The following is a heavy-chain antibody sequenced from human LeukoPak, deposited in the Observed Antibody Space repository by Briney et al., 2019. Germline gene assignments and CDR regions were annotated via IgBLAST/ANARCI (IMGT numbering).Heavy chain of an antibody. CDR3: ARDFIAARSGVY. CDR1: GYTFTGYS. D-gene: IGHD6-6*01. CDR2: INPNSGGT. Sequence: ASVKVSCKASGYTFTGYSLHWVRQAPGQGLEWMGWINPNSGGTNYAQKFQGRVTMTRDMSISTAYMELSRLTSGDTAVYYCARDFIAARSGVYWGQGTLVTVSS. V-gene: IGHV1-2*02. J-gene: IGHJ4*02.